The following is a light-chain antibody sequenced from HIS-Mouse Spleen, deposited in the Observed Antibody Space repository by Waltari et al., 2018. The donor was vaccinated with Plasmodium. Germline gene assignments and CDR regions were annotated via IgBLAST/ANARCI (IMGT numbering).Light chain of an antibody. CDR3: GTWDSSLSAVV. V-gene: IGLV1-51*01. CDR1: SSNIGNTY. CDR2: DNK. Sequence: QSVLTQPPSVSAAPGQKVTISCSGSSSNIGNTYVSWYQQLPGTAPKLLIYDNKKRPSGSPDRFSGSKSGTSATLGITGLQTGDEADYYCGTWDSSLSAVVFGGGTKLTVL. J-gene: IGLJ2*01.